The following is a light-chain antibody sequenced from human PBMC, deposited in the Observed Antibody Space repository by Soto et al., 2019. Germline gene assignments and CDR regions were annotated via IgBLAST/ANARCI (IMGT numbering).Light chain of an antibody. CDR2: DVS. Sequence: QSALTQPRSVSGSPGQSVTISCTGTSSDVGDYDYVSWYQQHPGKAPKLMIYDVSKRPSGVPDRFSGSKSGNTASLTISGLQAEDEAHYYCCSYAGSYTYVFGTGTKVTVL. V-gene: IGLV2-11*01. J-gene: IGLJ1*01. CDR1: SSDVGDYDY. CDR3: CSYAGSYTYV.